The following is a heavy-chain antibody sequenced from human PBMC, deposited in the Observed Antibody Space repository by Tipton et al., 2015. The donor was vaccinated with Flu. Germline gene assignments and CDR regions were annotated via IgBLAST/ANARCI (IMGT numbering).Heavy chain of an antibody. J-gene: IGHJ6*02. CDR1: GFTFSSDW. Sequence: SLRLSCAASGFTFSSDWMSWVRQAPGKGLEWVANIKQDGSEKYYVDSVKGRFTISRDNAKNSLYLQMNSLRAEDTAVYYCARGSYGMDVWGQGTTVTVPS. CDR2: IKQDGSEK. CDR3: ARGSYGMDV. V-gene: IGHV3-7*04.